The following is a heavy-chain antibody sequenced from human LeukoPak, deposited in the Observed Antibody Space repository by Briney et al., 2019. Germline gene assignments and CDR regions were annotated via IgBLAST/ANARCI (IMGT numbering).Heavy chain of an antibody. J-gene: IGHJ6*02. D-gene: IGHD6-6*01. Sequence: SQTLSLTCAISGDTFSSNTAAWNWIRQSPSRGLEWLGRTYYRSKWNYDYAVSVQNRITINPDTSKNQCSLQLKSATPEDTAIYYCTRQRSTSTYYYGMGVWGQGTTVTVSS. CDR2: TYYRSKWNY. CDR1: GDTFSSNTAA. CDR3: TRQRSTSTYYYGMGV. V-gene: IGHV6-1*01.